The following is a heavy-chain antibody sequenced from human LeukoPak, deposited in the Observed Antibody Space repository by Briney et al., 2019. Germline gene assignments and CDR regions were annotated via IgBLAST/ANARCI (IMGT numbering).Heavy chain of an antibody. CDR1: GFTFSSYG. J-gene: IGHJ4*02. CDR2: IRYDRSNK. V-gene: IGHV3-30*02. CDR3: VRINGHNYFDD. Sequence: PGGSLRLSCVASGFTFSSYGMHWVRQAPGKGLEWVAFIRYDRSNKYYADSVKGRFTISKDNSKNTLYLQMNSLRAGDTAVYYCVRINGHNYFDDWGQGTLVTVSS. D-gene: IGHD2-15*01.